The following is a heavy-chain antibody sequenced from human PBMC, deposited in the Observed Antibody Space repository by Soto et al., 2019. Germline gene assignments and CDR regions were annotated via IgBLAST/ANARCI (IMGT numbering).Heavy chain of an antibody. J-gene: IGHJ6*02. Sequence: TSETLSLTCAVYGGSFSGYYWSWIRQPPGKGLEWIGEINHSGSTNYNPSLKSRVTISVDTSKNQFSLKLSSVTAADTAVYYCARGRHILTGYYRDLNYGMDVWGQGTTVTVSS. D-gene: IGHD3-9*01. CDR3: ARGRHILTGYYRDLNYGMDV. V-gene: IGHV4-34*01. CDR2: INHSGST. CDR1: GGSFSGYY.